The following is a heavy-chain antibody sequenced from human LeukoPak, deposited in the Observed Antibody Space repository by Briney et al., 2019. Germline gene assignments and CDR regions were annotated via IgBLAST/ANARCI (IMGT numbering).Heavy chain of an antibody. V-gene: IGHV3-64*01. D-gene: IGHD6-13*01. Sequence: GGSLRLSCAASGFTFSGYGMHWVRQAPGKGLEYVSGIRSNGGSTYYANSVKGRFTISRDNSKNTLYLQKASLRIDDMAVYYCTRGGEAAGDYWGQGALVTVSS. J-gene: IGHJ4*02. CDR2: IRSNGGST. CDR3: TRGGEAAGDY. CDR1: GFTFSGYG.